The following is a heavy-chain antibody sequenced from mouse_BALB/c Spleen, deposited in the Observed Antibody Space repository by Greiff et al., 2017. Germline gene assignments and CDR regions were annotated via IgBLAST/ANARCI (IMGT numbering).Heavy chain of an antibody. CDR1: GFSLTSYG. Sequence: VKLMESGPGLVQPSQSLSITCTVSGFSLTSYGVHWVRQSPGKGLEWLGVIWSGGSTDYNAAFISRLSISKDNSKSQVFFKMNSLQANDTAIYYCARLNWEGYYAMDYWGQGTSVTVSS. J-gene: IGHJ4*01. D-gene: IGHD4-1*01. CDR2: IWSGGST. CDR3: ARLNWEGYYAMDY. V-gene: IGHV2-2*02.